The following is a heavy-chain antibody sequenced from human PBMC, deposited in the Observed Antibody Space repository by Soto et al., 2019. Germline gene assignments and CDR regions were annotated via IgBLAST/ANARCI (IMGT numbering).Heavy chain of an antibody. J-gene: IGHJ4*02. CDR3: ARDRSSDPPQYSSSPSDY. V-gene: IGHV3-21*01. Sequence: PGGSLRLSCAASGFTFSSYIMNWVRQAPGKGLEWVSSISSSSSYIYYADSVKGRFTISRDNAKNSLYLQMNSLRAEDTAVYYCARDRSSDPPQYSSSPSDYWGQGTLVTVSS. D-gene: IGHD6-13*01. CDR1: GFTFSSYI. CDR2: ISSSSSYI.